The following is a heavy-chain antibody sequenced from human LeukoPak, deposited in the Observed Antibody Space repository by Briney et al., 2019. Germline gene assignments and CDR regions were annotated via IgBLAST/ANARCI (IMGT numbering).Heavy chain of an antibody. CDR1: GFTFSSYA. D-gene: IGHD2-21*02. CDR3: AKDSNLVVVTAMDD. V-gene: IGHV3-23*01. Sequence: GGSLRLSCAASGFTFSSYAMSWVRQAPGKGLEWVSAISGSGGSTYYADSVKGRFTISRDNSKNTLYLQMNSLRAEDTALYYCAKDSNLVVVTAMDDWGHGSLVTVSS. CDR2: ISGSGGST. J-gene: IGHJ4*01.